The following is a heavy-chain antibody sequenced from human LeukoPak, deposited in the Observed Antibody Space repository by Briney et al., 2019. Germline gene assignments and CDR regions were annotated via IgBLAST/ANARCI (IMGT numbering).Heavy chain of an antibody. V-gene: IGHV4-4*08. CDR2: IYEGIP. D-gene: IGHD4-11*01. CDR1: GGSINSRF. J-gene: IGHJ4*02. CDR3: ASEDTADYKGRLDH. Sequence: SETLSLTCSVSGGSINSRFWAWIRQPPGKGLEWIGYIYEGIPTYNPSLKSRVTISADTSNSQYSLKLNSVTAADTAVYYCASEDTADYKGRLDHWGQGTLVTVSS.